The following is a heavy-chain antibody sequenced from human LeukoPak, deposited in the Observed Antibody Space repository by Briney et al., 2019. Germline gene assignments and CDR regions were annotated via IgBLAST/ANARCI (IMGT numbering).Heavy chain of an antibody. CDR2: IYYSGST. D-gene: IGHD3-22*01. Sequence: SETLSLTCTVSGGSISTGGYYWSWIRQHPGKGLEWIGYIYYSGSTYYNPSLKSRVTISVDTSKNQFSLKLSSVTAADTAVYYCASRFYDSSGYTHWYFDLWGRGTLVTVSS. CDR3: ASRFYDSSGYTHWYFDL. CDR1: GGSISTGGYY. V-gene: IGHV4-31*03. J-gene: IGHJ2*01.